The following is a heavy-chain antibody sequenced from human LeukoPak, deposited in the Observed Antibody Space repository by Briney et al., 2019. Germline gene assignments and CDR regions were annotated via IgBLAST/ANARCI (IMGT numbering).Heavy chain of an antibody. Sequence: PSQTLSLTCAVSGGSISSGGYSWSWIRQPPGKGLEWIGYIYHSGSTYYNPSLKSRVTISVDRSKNQFSLKLSSVTAADTAVYYCATHARGSGRGCFDYWGQGTLVTVSS. V-gene: IGHV4-30-2*01. CDR3: ATHARGSGRGCFDY. CDR1: GGSISSGGYS. J-gene: IGHJ4*02. CDR2: IYHSGST. D-gene: IGHD3-10*01.